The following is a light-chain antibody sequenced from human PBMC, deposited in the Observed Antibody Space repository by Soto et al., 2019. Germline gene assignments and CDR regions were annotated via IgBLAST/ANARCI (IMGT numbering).Light chain of an antibody. Sequence: QSVLTQPASVSGSPGQSITISCTGTSSDVGGHNHVSWYQQHPGKAPKLMIYEVSNRPSGVSIRFSGSKSGNTASLTISGLQAEDEADYYCSSYTSSRTGVFGGGTKLTVL. CDR3: SSYTSSRTGV. CDR1: SSDVGGHNH. V-gene: IGLV2-14*01. J-gene: IGLJ3*02. CDR2: EVS.